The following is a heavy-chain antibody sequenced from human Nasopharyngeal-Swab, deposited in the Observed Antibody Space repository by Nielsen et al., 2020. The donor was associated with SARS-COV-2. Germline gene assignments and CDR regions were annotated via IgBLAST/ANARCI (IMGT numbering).Heavy chain of an antibody. V-gene: IGHV3-74*01. CDR1: GLYRYW. Sequence: GGSLRLSCTASGLYRYWMHWVRQAPGRGLEWVARINEDGRTINYADSVKGRFTISRDDARDTLFLQMNSLRVEDTAVYYCARAYYFDSWGQGTLVTVSS. J-gene: IGHJ4*02. CDR2: INEDGRTI. CDR3: ARAYYFDS.